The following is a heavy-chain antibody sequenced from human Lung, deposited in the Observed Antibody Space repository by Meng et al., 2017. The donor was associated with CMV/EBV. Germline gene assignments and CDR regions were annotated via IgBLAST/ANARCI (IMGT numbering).Heavy chain of an antibody. J-gene: IGHJ6*02. Sequence: SVXVSXXASGYTFTGYYIHWVRQAPGQGLERMGWITPNSGGTNYAQKFQGRVTMTRDTSISTAYMELSRLRSDDTAVYYCARGPFYYYGMDVWGQGTTVTVSS. V-gene: IGHV1-2*02. CDR2: ITPNSGGT. CDR3: ARGPFYYYGMDV. D-gene: IGHD3-10*01. CDR1: GYTFTGYY.